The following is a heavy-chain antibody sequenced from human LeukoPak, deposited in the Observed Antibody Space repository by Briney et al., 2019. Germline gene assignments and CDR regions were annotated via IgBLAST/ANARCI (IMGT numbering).Heavy chain of an antibody. CDR3: ARDPNWSYAFDI. Sequence: ETLSLTCAVSGYSISSGYYWGWIRQPPGKGLEWVSVIYSGGSTYYADSVKGRFTISRDNSKNTQYLQMNSLRAEDTAVYYCARDPNWSYAFDIWGQGTMVTVSS. CDR2: IYSGGST. D-gene: IGHD7-27*01. CDR1: GYSISSGYY. V-gene: IGHV3-53*01. J-gene: IGHJ3*02.